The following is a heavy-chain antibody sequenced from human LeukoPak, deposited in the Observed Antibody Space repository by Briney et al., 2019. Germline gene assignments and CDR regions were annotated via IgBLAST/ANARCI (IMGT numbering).Heavy chain of an antibody. V-gene: IGHV1-8*01. CDR1: GYSLTRYY. Sequence: ASVKVSCKASGYSLTRYYMHWVRQATGQGLEWMGWMNPNSGNTGYAQKFQGRVTMTRNTSISTAYMELSSLRSEDTAVYYCARGRKEFDYWGQGTLVTVSS. CDR2: MNPNSGNT. D-gene: IGHD1-14*01. CDR3: ARGRKEFDY. J-gene: IGHJ4*02.